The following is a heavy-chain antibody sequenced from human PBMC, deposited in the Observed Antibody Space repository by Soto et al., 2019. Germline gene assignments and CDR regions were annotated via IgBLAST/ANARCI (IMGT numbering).Heavy chain of an antibody. Sequence: SLGLSCAASGFTFSNYAMSWVRQAPGKGLEWVSTLSGSGGSTYYADSVKGRFTISRDNSKNTLYLQMNSLRAEDTAVYYCAKDTVPVATPWFDPWGQGTLVTVSS. V-gene: IGHV3-23*01. CDR1: GFTFSNYA. J-gene: IGHJ5*02. CDR2: LSGSGGST. CDR3: AKDTVPVATPWFDP. D-gene: IGHD2-2*01.